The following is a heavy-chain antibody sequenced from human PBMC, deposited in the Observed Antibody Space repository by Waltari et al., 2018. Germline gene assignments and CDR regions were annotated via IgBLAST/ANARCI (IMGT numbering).Heavy chain of an antibody. J-gene: IGHJ3*02. CDR2: IYYSGST. Sequence: QVQLQESGPGLVKPSETLSLTCTVSGGSISSHYWSWIRQPPGKGLEWIGYIYYSGSTNYNPSLKRRVTISVDTSKNQFSLKLSSVTAADTAVYYCARDIVGAMSAFDIWGQGTMVTVSS. D-gene: IGHD1-26*01. CDR1: GGSISSHY. V-gene: IGHV4-59*11. CDR3: ARDIVGAMSAFDI.